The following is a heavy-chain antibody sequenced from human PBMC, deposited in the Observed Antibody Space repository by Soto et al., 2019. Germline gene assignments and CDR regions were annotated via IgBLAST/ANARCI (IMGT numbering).Heavy chain of an antibody. CDR1: GFSFSGYT. V-gene: IGHV3-21*01. CDR3: AGDKEVVIGSEN. CDR2: ISGTGSYI. D-gene: IGHD2-15*01. J-gene: IGHJ4*02. Sequence: EVQLVESGGGLVTPGGSLRLSCAASGFSFSGYTLNWVRQAPGKGLEWVSSISGTGSYIYYADSLRRRFTISRDNAQKSVYLQINTLRAEGTAVYYCAGDKEVVIGSENWGQGALVTVSS.